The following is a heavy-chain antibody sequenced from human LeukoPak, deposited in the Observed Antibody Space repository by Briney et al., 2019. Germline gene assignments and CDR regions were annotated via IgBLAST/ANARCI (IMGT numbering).Heavy chain of an antibody. CDR2: IYHSGST. CDR3: ARGYYGDYGWFDP. CDR1: GGSISSGGYS. V-gene: IGHV4-30-2*01. Sequence: TLSLTCAVSGGSISSGGYSWSWIRQPPGKGLEWIGYIYHSGSTYYNPSLKSRVTISVDRSKNQFSLKLSSVTAADTAVYYCARGYYGDYGWFDPWGQGTLVTVSS. D-gene: IGHD4-17*01. J-gene: IGHJ5*02.